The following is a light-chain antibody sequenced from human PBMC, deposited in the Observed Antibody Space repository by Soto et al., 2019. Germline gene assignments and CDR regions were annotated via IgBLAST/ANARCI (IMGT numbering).Light chain of an antibody. CDR2: GAS. Sequence: EVVMTQSPATLSVSPGERVTFSCRASQSVTTNLAWYQHKPGQSPRLLISGASTGASGIPPRFSGSGSGTEFTLTIDRLQSADFAVYYCQQYDRWPVTFGQGTKVDIK. V-gene: IGKV3-15*01. CDR1: QSVTTN. CDR3: QQYDRWPVT. J-gene: IGKJ1*01.